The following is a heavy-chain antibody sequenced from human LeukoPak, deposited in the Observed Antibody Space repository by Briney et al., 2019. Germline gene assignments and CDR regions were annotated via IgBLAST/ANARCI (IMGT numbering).Heavy chain of an antibody. D-gene: IGHD3-22*01. Sequence: SQTLSLICAISGDSVSRNSAAWNWIRQSPSRVLEWLGRTYYKSKWYNDYEVSVKRRITINTDTSNNQFSLQLNSVPPEDTAVYYCARGFHSSGYYRLGYYYGMDVWGQGTTVTVSS. CDR2: TYYKSKWYN. CDR1: GDSVSRNSAA. J-gene: IGHJ6*02. CDR3: ARGFHSSGYYRLGYYYGMDV. V-gene: IGHV6-1*01.